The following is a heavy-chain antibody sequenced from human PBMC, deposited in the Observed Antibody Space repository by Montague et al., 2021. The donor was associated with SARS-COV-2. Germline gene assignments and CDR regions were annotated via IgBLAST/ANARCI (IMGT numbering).Heavy chain of an antibody. CDR2: VYYSGYT. V-gene: IGHV4-39*01. D-gene: IGHD4-17*01. Sequence: SETLSLTCTVSGDSVSSSDHYWGWLRQPPGKGLEWLGIVYYSGYTYYNPSVKGRVTISIDASKNQLSLKLNSLTATDTAIYHCARRRLREDYFDFWGQGTLLTVSS. J-gene: IGHJ4*01. CDR3: ARRRLREDYFDF. CDR1: GDSVSSSDHY.